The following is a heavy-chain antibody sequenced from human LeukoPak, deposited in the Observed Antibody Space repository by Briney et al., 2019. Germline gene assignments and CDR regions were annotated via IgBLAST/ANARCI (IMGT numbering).Heavy chain of an antibody. J-gene: IGHJ4*02. CDR1: GFSFSGYN. CDR3: ARIRGHCSSTTCPNFDY. V-gene: IGHV3-21*01. D-gene: IGHD2-2*01. CDR2: IDGSSRYI. Sequence: GGSLRLSCAASGFSFSGYNMNWVRQAPGKGLEWVSFIDGSSRYIYYADLVKGRFTISRDNTRNSLYLQMNSLRAEDTAVYYCARIRGHCSSTTCPNFDYWGQGTLVTVSS.